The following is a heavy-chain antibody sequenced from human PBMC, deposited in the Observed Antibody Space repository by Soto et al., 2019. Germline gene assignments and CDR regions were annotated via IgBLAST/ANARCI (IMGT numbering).Heavy chain of an antibody. Sequence: QVQLVESGGGVVQPGRSLRLSCAASGFTFSSYAMHWVRQAPGKGLEWVAVISYDGSNRYYADSVKDGFNISSDNSKNTLYLQMDRLRAEETATYDWATKRGCIRNSGYEHCCDPWGRGSLVTVSS. CDR1: GFTFSSYA. CDR3: ATKRGCIRNSGYEHCCDP. V-gene: IGHV3-30-3*01. D-gene: IGHD2-2*01. J-gene: IGHJ5*02. CDR2: ISYDGSNR.